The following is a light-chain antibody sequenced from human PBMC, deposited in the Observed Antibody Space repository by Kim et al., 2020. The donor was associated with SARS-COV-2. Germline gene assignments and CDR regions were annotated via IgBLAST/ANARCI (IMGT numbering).Light chain of an antibody. CDR2: GAS. CDR1: QSVRSSY. V-gene: IGKV3-20*01. J-gene: IGKJ4*01. Sequence: SPGARATLSCRASQSVRSSYLAWYQQKPGQAPRLLIYGASSRATGIPDRFSGGGSGTDFTLTISRLEPEDFAVYYCQQYGSSPLTFGGGTKVDIK. CDR3: QQYGSSPLT.